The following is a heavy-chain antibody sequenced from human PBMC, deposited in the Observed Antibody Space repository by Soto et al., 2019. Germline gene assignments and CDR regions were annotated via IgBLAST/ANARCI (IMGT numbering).Heavy chain of an antibody. Sequence: GGSLRLSCTASGFTFGDYAMSWFRQAPGKGLEWVGFIRSKAYGGTTEYAASVKGRFTISRDDSKSIAYLQMNSLKTEDTAVYYCARDRGYYDFWSGYYSTPPPYYFDYWGQGTLVTVSS. V-gene: IGHV3-49*03. CDR1: GFTFGDYA. CDR3: ARDRGYYDFWSGYYSTPPPYYFDY. CDR2: IRSKAYGGTT. J-gene: IGHJ4*02. D-gene: IGHD3-3*01.